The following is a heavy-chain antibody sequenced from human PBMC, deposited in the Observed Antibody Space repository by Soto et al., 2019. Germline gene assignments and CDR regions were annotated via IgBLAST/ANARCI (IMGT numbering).Heavy chain of an antibody. CDR2: IKPDGTKT. CDR1: EFSFSTFG. D-gene: IGHD3-10*01. Sequence: GGSLRLSCAASEFSFSTFGMHWVRQAPGKGLEWVANIKPDGTKTNYVDSVKGRFTISRDNARGSLYLQVNSLRAEDSAVYYCARDPVRGDGYTLDYWGQGALVTVSS. CDR3: ARDPVRGDGYTLDY. V-gene: IGHV3-7*01. J-gene: IGHJ4*02.